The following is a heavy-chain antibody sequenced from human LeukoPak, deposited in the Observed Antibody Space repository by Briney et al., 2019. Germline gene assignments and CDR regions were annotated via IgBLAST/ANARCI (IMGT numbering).Heavy chain of an antibody. V-gene: IGHV3-53*01. J-gene: IGHJ4*02. D-gene: IGHD3-16*01. CDR3: ARDRTFDY. CDR2: IYSGGST. Sequence: GGSLRLSCAASGFTVSSNYMSWVRQAPGKGLEWVSVIYSGGSTYYADSVKGRFTISRENAKNSLYLQMNSLTAGDTAVYYCARDRTFDYWGQGTLVTVSS. CDR1: GFTVSSNY.